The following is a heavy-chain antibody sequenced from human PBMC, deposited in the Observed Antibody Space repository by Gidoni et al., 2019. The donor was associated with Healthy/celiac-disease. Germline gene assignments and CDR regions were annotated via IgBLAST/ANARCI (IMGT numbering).Heavy chain of an antibody. CDR2: IYCSGST. J-gene: IGHJ6*02. Sequence: QVQLQESGPGLVKPSETLSLTCAVPGYSISSGHYWGWNRQPPGKGLEWIGSIYCSGSTYYNPSLKSRVTISVDTSKNQFSLKLSSVTAADTDVYYCARGLSGYGGMDVWGQGTTVTVSS. D-gene: IGHD5-12*01. V-gene: IGHV4-38-2*01. CDR3: ARGLSGYGGMDV. CDR1: GYSISSGHY.